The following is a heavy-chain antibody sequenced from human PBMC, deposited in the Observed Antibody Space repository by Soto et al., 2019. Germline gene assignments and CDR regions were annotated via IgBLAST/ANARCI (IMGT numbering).Heavy chain of an antibody. CDR3: ARDRVDTAMVTGFDY. D-gene: IGHD5-18*01. V-gene: IGHV1-46*01. CDR1: GYTFTSYY. CDR2: INPSGGST. J-gene: IGHJ4*02. Sequence: ASVKVSCKASGYTFTSYYMHWVRQAPGQGLEWMGIINPSGGSTSYAQKFQGRVTMTRDTSTSTVYMELSSLRSEDTAVYYCARDRVDTAMVTGFDYWGQGTLVTVSS.